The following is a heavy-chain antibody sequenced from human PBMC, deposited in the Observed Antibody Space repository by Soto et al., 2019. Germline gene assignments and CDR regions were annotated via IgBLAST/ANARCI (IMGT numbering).Heavy chain of an antibody. CDR2: INAGNGNT. CDR3: ARVTGWYFLDY. CDR1: GYTFTSCA. V-gene: IGHV1-3*05. D-gene: IGHD6-19*01. Sequence: QVQLVQSGAEEKKPGASVKVTCKAYGYTFTSCAMHWVRQAHGRRLEWMGWINAGNGNTKYSQKFQGRVTITRDTSASTAYMELSSLRAEDTAVYYCARVTGWYFLDYWGQGTLVTVSS. J-gene: IGHJ4*02.